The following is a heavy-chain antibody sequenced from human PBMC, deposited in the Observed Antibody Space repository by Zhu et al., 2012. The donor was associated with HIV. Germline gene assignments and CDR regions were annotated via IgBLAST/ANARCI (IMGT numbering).Heavy chain of an antibody. Sequence: QVLLQESGPGLVKPSETLSLTCTVSGGSISSSSSFWGWVRQTPGKGLEWIGSAYYGGTTYYTPSLMSRLTISVDTSKNQCSLRLSSVTAADTGLYYCAKTVSGWYSYAFHVWGQGTAVTVSS. CDR3: AKTVSGWYSYAFHV. CDR2: AYYGGTT. D-gene: IGHD6-19*01. CDR1: GGSISSSSSF. J-gene: IGHJ3*01. V-gene: IGHV4-39*01.